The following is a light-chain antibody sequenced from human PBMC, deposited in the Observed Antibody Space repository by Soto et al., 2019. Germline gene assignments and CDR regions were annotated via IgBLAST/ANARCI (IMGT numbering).Light chain of an antibody. CDR3: SSYTSSRTLFV. CDR2: EVS. V-gene: IGLV2-14*01. Sequence: QSALTQPASVSGSPGQSITISCTGTSSDVGGYNYVSWYQQHPGKAPKLMIYEVSNRPSGVSNRFSGSKSGNTASLTISGLQAEDEADYYCSSYTSSRTLFVVGTGTKVTVL. CDR1: SSDVGGYNY. J-gene: IGLJ1*01.